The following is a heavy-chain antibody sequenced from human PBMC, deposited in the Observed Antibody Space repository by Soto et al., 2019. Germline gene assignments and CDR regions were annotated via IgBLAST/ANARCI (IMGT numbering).Heavy chain of an antibody. J-gene: IGHJ4*02. Sequence: SETLSLTCTVSGGSISSGAHYWGWIRQPPGKGLEWIGTIYYSGSTYYNPSLKSRLTISVDTSKSQFSLKLTSVTAADTAVYYCARRRGYSYETIDYWGQGTLVTVSS. CDR2: IYYSGST. V-gene: IGHV4-39*01. D-gene: IGHD5-18*01. CDR1: GGSISSGAHY. CDR3: ARRRGYSYETIDY.